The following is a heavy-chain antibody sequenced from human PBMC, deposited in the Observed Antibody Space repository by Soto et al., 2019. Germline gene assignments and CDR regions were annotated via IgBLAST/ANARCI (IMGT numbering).Heavy chain of an antibody. CDR2: ISGGGGSTI. CDR1: GFTFSYYY. J-gene: IGHJ4*02. V-gene: IGHV3-11*01. CDR3: ARGRGYYDSSGYDF. D-gene: IGHD3-22*01. Sequence: GGSLRLSCAASGFTFSYYYMNWIGQAPGKGLEWISYISGGGGSTIYYTDSVKGRFTISRDNAKKSLYLDMNSLRAEDTAVYFCARGRGYYDSSGYDFWGQGTPVTVS.